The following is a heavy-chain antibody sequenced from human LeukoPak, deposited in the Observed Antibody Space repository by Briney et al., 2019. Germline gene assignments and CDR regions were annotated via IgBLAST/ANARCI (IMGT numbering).Heavy chain of an antibody. CDR1: GGSISTSNSY. CDR2: IYYSGNT. V-gene: IGHV4-39*07. CDR3: ARVTGYTIEDYFDY. D-gene: IGHD3-9*01. J-gene: IGHJ4*02. Sequence: SETLSLTCAVSGGSISTSNSYWGWIRRPPGKGLEWVGSIYYSGNTYYNPSLKSRVTISVDTSKNQFSLKLRSVTAADTAVYYCARVTGYTIEDYFDYWGQGTLVTVSS.